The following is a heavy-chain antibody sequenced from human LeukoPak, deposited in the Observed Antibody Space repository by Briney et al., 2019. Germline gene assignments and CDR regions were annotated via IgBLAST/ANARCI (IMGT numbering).Heavy chain of an antibody. CDR3: ARSLDILTGYYDA. J-gene: IGHJ5*02. Sequence: AAPKTFWNSFWCRFTSHWISWGRRMPGKGVAGMGRIDPSDSYTNYSPSFQGHVTISADKSISTAYLQWSSLKASDTAMYYCARSLDILTGYYDAWGQGTLVTVSS. CDR1: WCRFTSHW. CDR2: IDPSDSYT. V-gene: IGHV5-10-1*01. D-gene: IGHD3-9*01.